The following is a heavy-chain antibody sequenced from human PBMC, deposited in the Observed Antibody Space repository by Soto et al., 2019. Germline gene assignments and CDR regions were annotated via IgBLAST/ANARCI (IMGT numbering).Heavy chain of an antibody. D-gene: IGHD3-10*01. CDR3: ARLWFGKPPGYLDY. Sequence: SETLSLTCSVSGGSIRNYYWNWIRQPAGKGLEWIGRIYTSGNSDYNPSLKRRVTMSADTSKNQLSLRLSSVTAADSAVYYCARLWFGKPPGYLDYWGQG. J-gene: IGHJ4*02. CDR2: IYTSGNS. CDR1: GGSIRNYY. V-gene: IGHV4-4*07.